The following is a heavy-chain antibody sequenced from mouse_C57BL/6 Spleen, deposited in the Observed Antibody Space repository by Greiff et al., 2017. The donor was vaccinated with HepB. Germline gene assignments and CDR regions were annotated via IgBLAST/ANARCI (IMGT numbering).Heavy chain of an antibody. D-gene: IGHD1-1*01. CDR3: ARGTTVNAMDY. J-gene: IGHJ4*01. CDR2: INPNNGGT. V-gene: IGHV1-18*01. Sequence: VQLKQSGPELVKPGASVKIPCKASGYTFTDYNMDWVKQSHGKSLEWIGDINPNNGGTIYNQKFKGKATLTVDKSSSTAYMELRSLTSEDTAVYYCARGTTVNAMDYWGQGTSVTVSS. CDR1: GYTFTDYN.